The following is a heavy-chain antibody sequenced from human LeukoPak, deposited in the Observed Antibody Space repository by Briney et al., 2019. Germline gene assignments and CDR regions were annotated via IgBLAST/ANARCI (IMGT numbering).Heavy chain of an antibody. Sequence: PGGSLRLSCAASGFTFSSYGMHWVHQAPGKGLEWVAVISYDGSNKYYADSVKGRFTISRDNSKNTLYLQMNSLRAEDTAVYYCARLWVTTVTFQGDHWGQGTLVTVSS. CDR1: GFTFSSYG. V-gene: IGHV3-33*05. CDR3: ARLWVTTVTFQGDH. CDR2: ISYDGSNK. D-gene: IGHD4-17*01. J-gene: IGHJ4*02.